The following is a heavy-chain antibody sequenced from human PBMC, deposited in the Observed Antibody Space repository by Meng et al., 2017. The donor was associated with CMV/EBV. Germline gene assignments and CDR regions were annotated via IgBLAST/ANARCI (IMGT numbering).Heavy chain of an antibody. V-gene: IGHV3-49*04. CDR3: MSTMVRGVITFDY. D-gene: IGHD3-10*01. CDR1: GFTFGAYA. Sequence: GGSLRLSFTASGFTFGAYAMSWVRQAPGKGLEWVGFIRSKAYGGTTEYAASVKGRFTISRDDSKSIAYLQMNSLKTEDTAVYYCMSTMVRGVITFDYWGQGTLVTVSS. CDR2: IRSKAYGGTT. J-gene: IGHJ4*02.